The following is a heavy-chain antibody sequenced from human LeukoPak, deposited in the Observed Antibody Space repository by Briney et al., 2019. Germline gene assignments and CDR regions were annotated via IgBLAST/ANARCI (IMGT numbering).Heavy chain of an antibody. D-gene: IGHD3-10*01. V-gene: IGHV3-21*06. CDR1: GFTFSTFA. J-gene: IGHJ4*02. CDR3: VRDVGAVRGEVYFDY. Sequence: PGGSLRLSCAASGFTFSTFAMHWVRLSPGKGLEWVSSITGSGPYMLYADSVKHRFTISRDSTKNLLYLEMNRLRAEGTAMYFCVRDVGAVRGEVYFDYWGQGTLVTVSS. CDR2: ITGSGPYM.